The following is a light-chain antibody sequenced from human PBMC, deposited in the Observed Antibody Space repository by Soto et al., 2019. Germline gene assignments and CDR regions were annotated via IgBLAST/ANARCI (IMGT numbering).Light chain of an antibody. CDR3: QQSYSTLPFT. J-gene: IGKJ3*01. CDR2: AAS. Sequence: DIQMTQSPSSLSASVGDRVTITCRASQSIRSYLNWYQQKPGKAPKLLIYAASSLQSGVPSRFSGGGSGTDFTLTIASLQPEDFGTYYCQQSYSTLPFTFGPGTKVHIK. V-gene: IGKV1-39*01. CDR1: QSIRSY.